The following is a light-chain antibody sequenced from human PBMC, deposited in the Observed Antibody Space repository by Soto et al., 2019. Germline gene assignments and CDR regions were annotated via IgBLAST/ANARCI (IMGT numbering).Light chain of an antibody. CDR1: SSIGGDNT. J-gene: IGLJ1*01. CDR2: GNN. Sequence: QSVLTQPPSASETPGQRVTISCSGSSSIGGDNTVNWYQQLPGTAPKLLIYGNNHRPSGVPDRFSGSKSGSSASLAITGLQAEDEAEYYCQSYDNTLKGCVFGTGTKVTVL. CDR3: QSYDNTLKGCV. V-gene: IGLV1-40*01.